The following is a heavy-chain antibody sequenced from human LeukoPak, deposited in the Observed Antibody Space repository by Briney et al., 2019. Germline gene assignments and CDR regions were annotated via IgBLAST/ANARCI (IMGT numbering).Heavy chain of an antibody. CDR2: IKSKTDGGTT. J-gene: IGHJ6*02. CDR1: GFTFSNAW. CDR3: ARGEGYGGIYGMDV. V-gene: IGHV3-15*01. Sequence: GGSLRLSCAASGFTFSNAWMSWVRQAPGKGLEWVGRIKSKTDGGTTDYAAPVKGRFTISRDDSKNTLYLQMNSLRAEDTAVYYCARGEGYGGIYGMDVWGQGTTVTVSS. D-gene: IGHD4-23*01.